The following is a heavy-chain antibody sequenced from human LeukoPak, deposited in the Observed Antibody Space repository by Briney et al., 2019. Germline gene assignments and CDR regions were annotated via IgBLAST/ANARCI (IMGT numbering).Heavy chain of an antibody. CDR3: ARGGYSYGFSGLNWFDP. J-gene: IGHJ5*02. Sequence: SETLSLTCTVSGGSISSSSYYWGWIRQPPGKGLEWIGSIYHSGSTYYNPSLKSRVTISVDTSKNQFSLKLSSVTAADTAVYYCARGGYSYGFSGLNWFDPWGQGTLVTVSS. D-gene: IGHD5-18*01. CDR1: GGSISSSSYY. CDR2: IYHSGST. V-gene: IGHV4-39*07.